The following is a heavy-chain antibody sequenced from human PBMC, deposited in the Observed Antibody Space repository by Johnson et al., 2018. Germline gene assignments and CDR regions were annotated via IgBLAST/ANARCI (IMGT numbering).Heavy chain of an antibody. CDR1: GFTFSNYG. D-gene: IGHD3-3*01. V-gene: IGHV3-30*18. CDR3: AKDGNSDFWSGYYTDRIYYYYYMDV. CDR2: ISYDGSKK. J-gene: IGHJ6*03. Sequence: QVQLVESGGGVVQPGRSLRLSCAASGFTFSNYGMHWVRQAPGKGLEWVALISYDGSKKYYADSVKGRFLISRDNSKNTLSLQMNSLRAEDTAVYYCAKDGNSDFWSGYYTDRIYYYYYMDVWGKGTTVTVSS.